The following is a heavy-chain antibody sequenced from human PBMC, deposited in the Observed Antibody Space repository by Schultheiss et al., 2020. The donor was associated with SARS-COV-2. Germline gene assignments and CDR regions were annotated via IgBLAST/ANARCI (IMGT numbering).Heavy chain of an antibody. CDR1: GGSFSGYY. CDR2: IYYSGST. V-gene: IGHV4-34*01. CDR3: ARGRACSSTSCLIDY. J-gene: IGHJ4*02. Sequence: SETLSLTCAVYGGSFSGYYWGWIRQPPGKGLEWIGSIYYSGSTYYNPSLKSRVTISVDRSKNQFSLKLSSVTAADTAVYYCARGRACSSTSCLIDYWGQGTLVTVSS. D-gene: IGHD2-2*01.